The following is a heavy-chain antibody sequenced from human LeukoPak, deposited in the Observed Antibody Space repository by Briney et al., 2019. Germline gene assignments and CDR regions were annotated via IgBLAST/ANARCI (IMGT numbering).Heavy chain of an antibody. Sequence: SETLFLTCTVSGGSISSSSYYWGWIRQPPGKGLEWIGSIYYSGSTYYNPSLKSRVTISVDTSKNQFSLKLSSVTAADTAVYYCARFAVDNWFDPWGQGTLVTVSS. V-gene: IGHV4-39*01. CDR2: IYYSGST. J-gene: IGHJ5*02. CDR1: GGSISSSSYY. CDR3: ARFAVDNWFDP.